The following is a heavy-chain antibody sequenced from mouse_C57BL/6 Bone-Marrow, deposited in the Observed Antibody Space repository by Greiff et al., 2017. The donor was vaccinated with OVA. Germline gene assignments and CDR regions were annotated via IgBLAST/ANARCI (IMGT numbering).Heavy chain of an antibody. D-gene: IGHD2-4*01. CDR3: AHYDYDKDFDY. CDR2: INPSSGYT. J-gene: IGHJ2*01. Sequence: QVQLQQSGAELAKPGASVKLSCKASGYTFTSYWMHWVKQRPGQGLEWIGYINPSSGYTKYNQKFKDKATLTADKSSSTAYMQLISLTYEDSAVYYCAHYDYDKDFDYWGQGTTLTVSS. V-gene: IGHV1-7*01. CDR1: GYTFTSYW.